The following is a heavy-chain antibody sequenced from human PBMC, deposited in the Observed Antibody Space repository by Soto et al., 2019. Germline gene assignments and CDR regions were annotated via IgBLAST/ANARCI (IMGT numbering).Heavy chain of an antibody. CDR2: ISSSSSTI. V-gene: IGHV3-48*02. CDR1: GFTFSSYS. J-gene: IGHJ4*02. CDR3: ARDYDFWSGTTPVLFDY. D-gene: IGHD3-3*01. Sequence: PGGSLRLSCAASGFTFSSYSMNWVRQAPGKGLEWVSYISSSSSTIYYADSVKGRFTISRDNAKNSLYLQMNGLRDEDTAVYYCARDYDFWSGTTPVLFDYWGQGTLVTVSS.